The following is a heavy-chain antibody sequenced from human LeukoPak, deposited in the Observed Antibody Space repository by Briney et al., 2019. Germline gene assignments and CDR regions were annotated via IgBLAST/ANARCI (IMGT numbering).Heavy chain of an antibody. D-gene: IGHD3-3*01. CDR3: ARGYDFWSGYYTFDY. J-gene: IGHJ4*02. Sequence: GGSLRLSCAASGFTFISYAMSWVRQAPGKGLEWVSYISSSGSTIYYADSVKGRFTISRDNAKNSLYLQMNSLRAEDTAVYYCARGYDFWSGYYTFDYWGQGTLVTVSS. CDR1: GFTFISYA. CDR2: ISSSGSTI. V-gene: IGHV3-48*04.